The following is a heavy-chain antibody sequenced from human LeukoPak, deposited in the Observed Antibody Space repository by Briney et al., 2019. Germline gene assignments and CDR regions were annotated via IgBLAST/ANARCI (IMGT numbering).Heavy chain of an antibody. D-gene: IGHD1-26*01. Sequence: SETLSLTCTVSGYSISTGYYWDWIRQPPGKGLEWIGTFYHGGSTYYNPSLKSRVTISVDTSKNQFSLKLSSVTAADTAVYYCARDPLVGATSCFDYWGQGTLVTVSS. J-gene: IGHJ4*02. CDR2: FYHGGST. CDR3: ARDPLVGATSCFDY. CDR1: GYSISTGYY. V-gene: IGHV4-38-2*02.